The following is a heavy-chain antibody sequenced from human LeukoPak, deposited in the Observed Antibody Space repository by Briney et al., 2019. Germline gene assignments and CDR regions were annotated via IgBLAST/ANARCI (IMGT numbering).Heavy chain of an antibody. J-gene: IGHJ4*02. D-gene: IGHD5-24*01. CDR2: INWNGGNT. CDR1: GFTFGGYG. Sequence: GGSLRLSCAAAGFTFGGYGMSRVRQAPGKGLEWVSSINWNGGNTAYADSVKGRFTISRDTAKDSLYLQLNSLRAEDTALYYCARDRGWLQYIDYWGQGTLVTVSS. V-gene: IGHV3-20*04. CDR3: ARDRGWLQYIDY.